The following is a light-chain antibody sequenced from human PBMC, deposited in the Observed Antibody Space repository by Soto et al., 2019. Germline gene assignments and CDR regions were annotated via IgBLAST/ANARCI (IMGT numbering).Light chain of an antibody. Sequence: EIVMTQSPATLSVSPGERATLSCRASQSVGNNLAGYQQKPGQAPRLLIHGKSTRATGVPARFSGSGSGTEFTLTIGSLRSEDFAVYYCQQCDDWPRTFGQGTKVEIK. J-gene: IGKJ1*01. CDR2: GKS. V-gene: IGKV3-15*01. CDR1: QSVGNN. CDR3: QQCDDWPRT.